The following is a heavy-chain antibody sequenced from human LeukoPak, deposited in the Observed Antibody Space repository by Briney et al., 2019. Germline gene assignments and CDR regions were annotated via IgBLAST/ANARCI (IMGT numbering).Heavy chain of an antibody. V-gene: IGHV3-23*01. D-gene: IGHD4-23*01. Sequence: GGSLRLSCAASGFTFSSYAMSWVRQAPGKGLEWVSAITSTGGTTYYADSVKSRFTISTDNSKNTLYLKRNSRRAEDTALYYCAKRGADSGGNSALVAFDIWGQGTLVTVSS. CDR2: ITSTGGTT. CDR1: GFTFSSYA. CDR3: AKRGADSGGNSALVAFDI. J-gene: IGHJ3*02.